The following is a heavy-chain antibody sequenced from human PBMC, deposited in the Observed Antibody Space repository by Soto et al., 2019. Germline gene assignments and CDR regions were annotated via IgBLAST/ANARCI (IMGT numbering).Heavy chain of an antibody. D-gene: IGHD1-26*01. V-gene: IGHV3-30*18. J-gene: IGHJ4*02. CDR3: AKAWVGGSNKYSFEY. CDR2: ISHHGLKE. Sequence: QVRLVESGGGVVRPGRSLRLSCVASGFTFRDYGMHWVRQAPGKGLEWVAGISHHGLKEHYADSVKGRFTISRDNSKKTVYLQLNSLRGEDTAVYYCAKAWVGGSNKYSFEYGGQGTLFTVSS. CDR1: GFTFRDYG.